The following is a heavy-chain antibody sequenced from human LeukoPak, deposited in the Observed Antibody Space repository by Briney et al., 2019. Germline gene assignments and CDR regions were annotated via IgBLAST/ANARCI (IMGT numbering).Heavy chain of an antibody. V-gene: IGHV3-30-3*01. Sequence: PGMSLRLSCVASGLNFSNYAMHWVRQAPGKGPEWVAVVTYDGNRQYYADSVKGRVTISRDNSKNTVYLQMNSLRAEDTAVYYCARDNREQQLVPPTFDYWGQGTLVTVSS. D-gene: IGHD6-13*01. J-gene: IGHJ4*02. CDR3: ARDNREQQLVPPTFDY. CDR1: GLNFSNYA. CDR2: VTYDGNRQ.